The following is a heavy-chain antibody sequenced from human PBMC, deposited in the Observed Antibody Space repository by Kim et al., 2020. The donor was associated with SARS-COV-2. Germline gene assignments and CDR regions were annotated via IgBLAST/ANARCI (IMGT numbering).Heavy chain of an antibody. D-gene: IGHD3-3*01. CDR2: IGTAGDT. CDR3: ARGSYDFWSGYYTV. CDR1: GFTFSSYD. Sequence: GGSLRLSCAASGFTFSSYDMHWVRQATGKGLEWVSAIGTAGDTYYPGSVKGRFTISRENAKNSLYLQMNSLRAGDTAVYYCARGSYDFWSGYYTVWGQGTTVTVSS. J-gene: IGHJ6*02. V-gene: IGHV3-13*01.